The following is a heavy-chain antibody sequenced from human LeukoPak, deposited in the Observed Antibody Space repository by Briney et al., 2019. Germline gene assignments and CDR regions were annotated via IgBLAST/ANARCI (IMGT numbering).Heavy chain of an antibody. D-gene: IGHD4-17*01. CDR2: IYTCGYT. V-gene: IGHV3-66*01. J-gene: IGHJ4*02. Sequence: GGSLRLFCAASGFIVCSTYMSCVRGARGGGLEGVSVIYTCGYTQYADSVKGRFTTSRDNSKNTLYLQMDSLRAEDTAVYYCARGNYGDYPLDYWGQGTLVTVSS. CDR1: GFIVCSTY. CDR3: ARGNYGDYPLDY.